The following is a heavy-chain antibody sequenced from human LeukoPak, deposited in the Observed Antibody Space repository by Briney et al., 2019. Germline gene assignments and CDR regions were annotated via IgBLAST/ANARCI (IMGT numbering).Heavy chain of an antibody. CDR3: ARQGGITVFGVAQPGGAFDI. CDR1: GGTFNNYA. Sequence: SVKVSCKASGGTFNNYAISWVRQAPGQGPEWMGGVMPLFGTPSYAQKFQGRVTITADKSTSTAYMELSSLRSEDSAVYYCARQGGITVFGVAQPGGAFDIWGQGTMVTVSS. CDR2: VMPLFGTP. D-gene: IGHD3-3*01. V-gene: IGHV1-69*06. J-gene: IGHJ3*02.